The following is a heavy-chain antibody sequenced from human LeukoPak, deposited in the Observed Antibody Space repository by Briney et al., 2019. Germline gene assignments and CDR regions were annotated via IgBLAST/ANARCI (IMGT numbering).Heavy chain of an antibody. V-gene: IGHV4-34*01. CDR2: INHSGST. CDR3: AIGLHSSGENWSDP. D-gene: IGHD6-19*01. J-gene: IGHJ5*02. Sequence: SETLSLICAVWGGSLSGYYWRWLRQPPGKGLEWIGEINHSGSTNYNPSLKSRVTLSVDTSKNQFSLKLSSVTAADTDVCYFAIGLHSSGENWSDPWGQGTLVTVSS. CDR1: GGSLSGYY.